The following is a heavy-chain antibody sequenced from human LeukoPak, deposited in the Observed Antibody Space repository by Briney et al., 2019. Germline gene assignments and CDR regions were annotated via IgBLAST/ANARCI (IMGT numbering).Heavy chain of an antibody. Sequence: GGSLRLSCVAYGFSLGDFNMIWVRQAPGKGLEWLSYIGPSSSISYLSTYYAQSAKGRFTIPRDIASNSLFLQMSSLRVEDTAIYYCARGWGGYSSYPPDYWGQGTLVTVSS. J-gene: IGHJ4*02. CDR2: IGPSSSISYLST. V-gene: IGHV3-48*01. CDR1: GFSLGDFN. D-gene: IGHD5-12*01. CDR3: ARGWGGYSSYPPDY.